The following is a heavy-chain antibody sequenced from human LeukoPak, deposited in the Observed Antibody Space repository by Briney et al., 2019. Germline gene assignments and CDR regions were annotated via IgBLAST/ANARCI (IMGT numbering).Heavy chain of an antibody. CDR2: ISGSGGNT. V-gene: IGHV3-23*01. CDR1: GFTFSNYA. Sequence: GGSLRLSCAASGFTFSNYAMSWVRQAPGKGLEWVSAISGSGGNTYYADSVKGRFTISRDNSKNTLYLQMNSLRAEYTAVYYCAKAVNGVVARDWFDPWGQGTLVTVSS. D-gene: IGHD2-15*01. J-gene: IGHJ5*02. CDR3: AKAVNGVVARDWFDP.